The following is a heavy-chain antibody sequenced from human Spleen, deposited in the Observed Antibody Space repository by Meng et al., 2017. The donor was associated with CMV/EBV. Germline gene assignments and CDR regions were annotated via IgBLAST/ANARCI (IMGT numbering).Heavy chain of an antibody. V-gene: IGHV3-23*01. J-gene: IGHJ4*02. D-gene: IGHD1-26*01. CDR2: ISGSGGNT. CDR3: AKDGGTFYNYFDY. CDR1: GITFSRYA. Sequence: GGSLRLSCAVSGITFSRYAMSWVRQAPGKGLEWVSAISGSGGNTYFADSVKGRFTISRDNSKNTVSLQMNSLRADDTAVYYRAKDGGTFYNYFDYWGQGTLVTVSS.